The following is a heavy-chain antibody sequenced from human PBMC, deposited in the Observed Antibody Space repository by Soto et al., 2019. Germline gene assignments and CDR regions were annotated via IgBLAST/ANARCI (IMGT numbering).Heavy chain of an antibody. CDR2: SKSKTDGVTT. V-gene: IGHV3-15*07. Sequence: PGGSLRLSCAASCFILSNAWINWVRLAPGKGLEWVGRSKSKTDGVTTDYAAPVKGRFTISRDDSKNTLYLQMNSLKTEDTAVYYCARAQDSNYYDSSGFDYWGQGT. CDR1: CFILSNAW. J-gene: IGHJ4*02. D-gene: IGHD3-22*01. CDR3: ARAQDSNYYDSSGFDY.